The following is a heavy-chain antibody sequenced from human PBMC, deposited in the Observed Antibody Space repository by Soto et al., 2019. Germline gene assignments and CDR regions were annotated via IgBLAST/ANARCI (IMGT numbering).Heavy chain of an antibody. Sequence: PGESLKITCNPCRYRFTMYWIAGERNMPGKGLEWMGLVYPGDSDTNCSPSFQGNVTISVDKSVNTSFLQWTTLTPSDTATYYCATHTHSYYYGMDIWGQGTTVTVSS. CDR3: ATHTHSYYYGMDI. V-gene: IGHV5-51*01. CDR2: VYPGDSDT. D-gene: IGHD3-10*01. CDR1: RYRFTMYW. J-gene: IGHJ6*02.